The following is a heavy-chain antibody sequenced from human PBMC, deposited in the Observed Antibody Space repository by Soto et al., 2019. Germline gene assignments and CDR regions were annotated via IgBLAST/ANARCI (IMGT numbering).Heavy chain of an antibody. CDR3: AKGRNYDFYFDY. J-gene: IGHJ4*02. CDR2: ITGSGGTT. D-gene: IGHD3-3*01. V-gene: IGHV3-23*01. Sequence: GVSLRLSCAASGFTLSSYSMTWVRQAPGKGLEWVSSITGSGGTTYYADSVKGRFTISRDNSKNTLYLQMNSLRAEDTAVYYCAKGRNYDFYFDYWGQGTLVTVSS. CDR1: GFTLSSYS.